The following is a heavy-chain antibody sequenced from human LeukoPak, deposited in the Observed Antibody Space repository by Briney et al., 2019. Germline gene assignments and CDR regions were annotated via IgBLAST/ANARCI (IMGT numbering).Heavy chain of an antibody. CDR3: ARDRLVGYDFWSGYLDY. CDR1: GYTFTGYY. CDR2: INPNSGGT. Sequence: GASVKVSCKASGYTFTGYYMHWVRQAPGQGLEWMGWINPNSGGTNYAQKFQGRVTMTRDTSISTAYMELSRLRSDDTAVYYCARDRLVGYDFWSGYLDYWGQGTLVTVS. V-gene: IGHV1-2*02. D-gene: IGHD3-3*01. J-gene: IGHJ4*02.